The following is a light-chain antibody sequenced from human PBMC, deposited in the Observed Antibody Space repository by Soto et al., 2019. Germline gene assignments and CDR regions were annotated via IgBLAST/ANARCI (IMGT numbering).Light chain of an antibody. Sequence: DIQMTQSPSTLSASVGDRVTITCRASQSISSWWAWYLQKPGKAPKLLIYKASTLQDGVPSRFSGSGSGTEFTLTISSLQPDDFATYYCQQYSSYSPYTFGQGTKLEIK. J-gene: IGKJ2*01. CDR2: KAS. CDR3: QQYSSYSPYT. V-gene: IGKV1-5*03. CDR1: QSISSW.